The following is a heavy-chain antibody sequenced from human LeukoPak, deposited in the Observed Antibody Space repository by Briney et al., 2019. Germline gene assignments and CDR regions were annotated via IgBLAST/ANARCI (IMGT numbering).Heavy chain of an antibody. D-gene: IGHD3-22*01. CDR1: GGSFSGYY. CDR2: INHSGST. Sequence: SETLSLTCAVYGGSFSGYYWSWIRQPPGKGLEWIGEINHSGSTNYNPSLKSRVTISVDTSKNQFSLKLSSVTAADTAVYYCVRARYNDSSGYSENFDYWGQGTLVTVSS. V-gene: IGHV4-34*01. CDR3: VRARYNDSSGYSENFDY. J-gene: IGHJ4*02.